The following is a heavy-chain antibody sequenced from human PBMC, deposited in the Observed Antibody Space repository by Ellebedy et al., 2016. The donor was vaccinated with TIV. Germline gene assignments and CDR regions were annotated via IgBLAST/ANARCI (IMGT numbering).Heavy chain of an antibody. V-gene: IGHV3-9*01. CDR2: ISWNSGSI. CDR3: AKDKRMITFGGVIDF. CDR1: GFTFSSYS. Sequence: SLKISCAASGFTFSSYSMNWVRQAPGKGLEWVSGISWNSGSIGYADSVKGRFTISRDNAKNSLYLQMNSLSAEDTALYYCAKDKRMITFGGVIDFWGQGTLVTVSS. J-gene: IGHJ4*02. D-gene: IGHD3-16*01.